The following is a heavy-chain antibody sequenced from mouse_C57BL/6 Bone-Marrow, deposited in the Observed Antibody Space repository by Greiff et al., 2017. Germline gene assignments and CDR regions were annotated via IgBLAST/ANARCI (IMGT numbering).Heavy chain of an antibody. Sequence: VQLQQSGAELARPGASVKLSCKASGYTFTSYGISWVKQRTGQGLEWIGEIYPRSGNTYYNEKFKGKATLTADKSSSTAYMELRSLTSEDSAVYFCARYDYDGGCPAYWGQGTLVTVSA. CDR1: GYTFTSYG. CDR2: IYPRSGNT. V-gene: IGHV1-81*01. D-gene: IGHD2-4*01. J-gene: IGHJ3*01. CDR3: ARYDYDGGCPAY.